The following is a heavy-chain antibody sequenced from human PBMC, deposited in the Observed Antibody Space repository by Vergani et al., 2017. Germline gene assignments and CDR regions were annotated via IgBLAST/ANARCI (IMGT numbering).Heavy chain of an antibody. V-gene: IGHV3-30*02. D-gene: IGHD1-20*01. CDR3: AKDRAITATTVPDY. CDR1: GFIFNNYG. J-gene: IGHJ4*02. Sequence: QVQLVESGGGVVQPGGSLRLSCEASGFIFNNYGIHWVRQTPGKGLEWVAFIRYDGNNQEYFHSVKGRFAISRDNSKNTLYVQMNSLRVEDTAVYYCAKDRAITATTVPDYWGQGILVTVSS. CDR2: IRYDGNNQ.